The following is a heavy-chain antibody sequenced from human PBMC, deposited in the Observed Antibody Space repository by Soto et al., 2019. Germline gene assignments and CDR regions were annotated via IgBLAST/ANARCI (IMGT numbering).Heavy chain of an antibody. Sequence: GGSLRLSCAASGFTFSSYAMHWVRQAPGKGLEWVVVISYDGSNKYYADSVKGRFTISRDNSKNTLYLQMNSLRAEDTAVYYCARSPSRDGYVFDYWGQGTLVTVSS. CDR1: GFTFSSYA. CDR2: ISYDGSNK. J-gene: IGHJ4*02. D-gene: IGHD5-12*01. CDR3: ARSPSRDGYVFDY. V-gene: IGHV3-30-3*01.